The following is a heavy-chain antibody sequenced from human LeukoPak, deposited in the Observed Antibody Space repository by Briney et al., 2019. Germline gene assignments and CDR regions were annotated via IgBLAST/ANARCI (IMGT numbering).Heavy chain of an antibody. CDR2: INPSGGST. V-gene: IGHV1-46*01. J-gene: IGHJ6*02. Sequence: GASVKVSCKASGYTFTSYYMHWVRQAPGQGLEWMGIINPSGGSTSYAQKFQGRVTMTRDTSTSTVYMELSSLRSEDTAVYYCARDQVRYCSSTSCSYYYYGMDVWGQGTTVTVSS. CDR3: ARDQVRYCSSTSCSYYYYGMDV. CDR1: GYTFTSYY. D-gene: IGHD2-2*01.